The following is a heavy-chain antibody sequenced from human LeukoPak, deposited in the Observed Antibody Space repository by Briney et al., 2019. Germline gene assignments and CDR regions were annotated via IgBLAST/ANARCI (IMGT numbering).Heavy chain of an antibody. V-gene: IGHV3-64*04. CDR3: ASGEAGTFLSYFDY. CDR1: GFTFSSYA. J-gene: IGHJ4*02. Sequence: GGSLRLSCSASGFTFSSYAMHWVRQAPGKGLEYVSAISSNGGSTYYADSVKGRFTISRDNSKNTLYLQMNSLRAEDTAVYYCASGEAGTFLSYFDYWGQGTLVTVSS. D-gene: IGHD6-13*01. CDR2: ISSNGGST.